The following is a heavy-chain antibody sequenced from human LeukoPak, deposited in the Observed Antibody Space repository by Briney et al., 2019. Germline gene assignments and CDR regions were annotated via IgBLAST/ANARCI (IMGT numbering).Heavy chain of an antibody. Sequence: GGSLRLSCAASGFTFSSYGMHWVRQAPGEGLKWVAFIRYDGSNKYYADSVKGRFTISRDNSKNTLYLQMNSLRGEDTAVYYCAKGIYRSFGASLDYWGQGTLVTVSS. CDR3: AKGIYRSFGASLDY. CDR1: GFTFSSYG. V-gene: IGHV3-30*02. CDR2: IRYDGSNK. J-gene: IGHJ4*02. D-gene: IGHD3-10*01.